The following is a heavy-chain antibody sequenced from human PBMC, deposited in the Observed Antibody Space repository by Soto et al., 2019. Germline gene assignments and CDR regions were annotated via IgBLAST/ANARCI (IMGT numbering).Heavy chain of an antibody. V-gene: IGHV4-39*07. CDR2: VYYSGSN. J-gene: IGHJ4*02. CDR3: ARVAPVAFVRGVIYFDY. CDR1: GDSISSSSYY. D-gene: IGHD3-10*01. Sequence: SSETLSLTCPVSGDSISSSSYYWSWIRQPPGKGLEWIGNVYYSGSNNCSPSLKSRVTISVDTSKNQFSLKLSSVTAADTAVYYCARVAPVAFVRGVIYFDYWGQGTLVTVSS.